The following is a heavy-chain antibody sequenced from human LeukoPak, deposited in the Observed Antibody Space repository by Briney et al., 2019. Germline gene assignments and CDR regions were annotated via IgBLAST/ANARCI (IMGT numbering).Heavy chain of an antibody. CDR1: DYSISSSNF. J-gene: IGHJ3*02. D-gene: IGHD6-19*01. Sequence: SETLSLTCAVSDYSISSSNFWGWIRPPPGKGLEWIAYIYYTGNIYYNPSLKSRVTMSIDTSKNQFSLKLTSVTAVDTAVYYCARTLADYAFDIWGQGTMVIVSS. CDR2: IYYTGNI. V-gene: IGHV4-28*05. CDR3: ARTLADYAFDI.